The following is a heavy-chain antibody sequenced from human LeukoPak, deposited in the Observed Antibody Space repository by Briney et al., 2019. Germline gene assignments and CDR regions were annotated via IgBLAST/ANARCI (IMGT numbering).Heavy chain of an antibody. J-gene: IGHJ4*02. V-gene: IGHV4-59*08. Sequence: SETLSLTCTVSGGSISSYFWSWIRQPPGKGLEWIGYIDYSGSTAYNPSLNGRVAVSVDTSKNQFSLKLRSVTAADTAVYYCARLNGGNWGPGILVTVSS. CDR1: GGSISSYF. CDR2: IDYSGST. D-gene: IGHD4-23*01. CDR3: ARLNGGN.